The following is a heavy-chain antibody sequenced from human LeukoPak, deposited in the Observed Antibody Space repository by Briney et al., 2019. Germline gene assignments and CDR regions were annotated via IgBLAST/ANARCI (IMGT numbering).Heavy chain of an antibody. CDR2: IYSGGST. CDR1: GFTVSSNY. D-gene: IGHD6-13*01. J-gene: IGHJ3*02. Sequence: GGSLRLSCAASGFTVSSNYMSWVRQAPGKGLEWVSVIYSGGSTYYADSVKGRFTISRDNSKNTLYLQMNSLRAEDTAVYYCARDGRIAAAGTYAFDIWGQGTMVTVSS. CDR3: ARDGRIAAAGTYAFDI. V-gene: IGHV3-66*01.